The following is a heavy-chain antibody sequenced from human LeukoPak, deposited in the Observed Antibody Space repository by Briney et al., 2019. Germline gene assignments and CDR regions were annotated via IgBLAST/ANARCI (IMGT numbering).Heavy chain of an antibody. D-gene: IGHD3-22*01. V-gene: IGHV3-21*01. CDR1: GFTFSSYS. J-gene: IGHJ6*02. CDR2: ISSSSSYI. CDR3: AREWDTMIVGVPYGMDV. Sequence: PGGSLRLSCAASGFTFSSYSMNWVRQAPGKGLEWVSSISSSSSYIYYADSVKGRFTISRDNAKNSLYLQMNSLRAEDTAVYYCAREWDTMIVGVPYGMDVWGQGTTVTVSS.